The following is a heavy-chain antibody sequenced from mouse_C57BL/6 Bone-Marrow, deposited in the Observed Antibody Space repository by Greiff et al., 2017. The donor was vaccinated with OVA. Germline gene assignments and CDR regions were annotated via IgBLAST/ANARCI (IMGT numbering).Heavy chain of an antibody. CDR1: GFTFSSYA. V-gene: IGHV5-4*01. CDR2: ISDGGSYT. Sequence: EVQGVESGGGLVKPGGSLKLSCAASGFTFSSYAMSWVRQTPEKRLEWVATISDGGSYTYYPDNVKGRFTISRDNAKNNLYLQMSHLKSEDTAMDYCAREGLPHYVWGTGTTVTVSS. CDR3: AREGLPHYV. D-gene: IGHD5-5*01. J-gene: IGHJ1*03.